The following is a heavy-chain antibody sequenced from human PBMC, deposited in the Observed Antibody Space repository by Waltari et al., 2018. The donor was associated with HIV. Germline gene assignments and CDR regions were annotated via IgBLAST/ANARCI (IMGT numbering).Heavy chain of an antibody. V-gene: IGHV3-30*18. D-gene: IGHD3-22*01. J-gene: IGHJ5*02. Sequence: QVQLVESGGGVVQPGRSLRLSCAASGFTCSSYGMPWVRQAPGKGLEWGRVISYDGSNKYYAASVQGRLTIARENSKNTLYLQMNSLRAEDTAVYYCAKDLYYYDSSGHNWFDPWGQGTLVTVSS. CDR2: ISYDGSNK. CDR1: GFTCSSYG. CDR3: AKDLYYYDSSGHNWFDP.